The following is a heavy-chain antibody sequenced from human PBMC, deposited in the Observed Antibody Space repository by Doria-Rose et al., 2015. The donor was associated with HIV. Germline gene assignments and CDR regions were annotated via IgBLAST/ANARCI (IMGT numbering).Heavy chain of an antibody. CDR2: SFSDDER. CDR3: ARIKSSRWSHKYYFDF. V-gene: IGHV2-26*01. D-gene: IGHD6-13*01. CDR1: GVSLSSPGMG. Sequence: SGPVLVKPTETLTLTCTVSGVSLSSPGMGVSWIRQPPGKALEWLANSFSDDERSYKTSLKSRLTISRDTSKSQVVLTMTDMDAVDTATYYCARIKSSRWSHKYYFDFWGQGTLVIVSA. J-gene: IGHJ4*02.